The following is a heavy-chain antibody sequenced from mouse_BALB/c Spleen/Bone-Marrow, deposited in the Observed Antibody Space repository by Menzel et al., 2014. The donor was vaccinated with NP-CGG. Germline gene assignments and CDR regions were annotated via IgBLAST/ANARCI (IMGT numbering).Heavy chain of an antibody. V-gene: IGHV2-9*02. CDR2: IWAGGST. J-gene: IGHJ3*01. CDR1: GFSLTSYG. Sequence: VQLQQSGPGLVSPSQSLSITCTVSGFSLTSYGVHWVRQPPGKGLEWLGVIWAGGSTNYSSALMSRLSISKDNSKSQVFLKMNSLQTDDTAMYYCARVSSTMITTVFAYWGQGTLVTVSA. D-gene: IGHD2-4*01. CDR3: ARVSSTMITTVFAY.